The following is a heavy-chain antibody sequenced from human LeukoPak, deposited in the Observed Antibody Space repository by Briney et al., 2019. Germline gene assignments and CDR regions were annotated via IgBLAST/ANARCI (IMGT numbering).Heavy chain of an antibody. CDR1: VFTLRVYW. Sequence: GGSLRLSCAPPVFTLRVYWMTWVRAVPGKGLECVSNVGKDGSDKNDVDSVEGRFTISRDNAKKSLDLEKNSLRVEDTALYYCAKGGTWELLRVFENWGQGTLVTVSS. CDR3: AKGGTWELLRVFEN. D-gene: IGHD1-26*01. V-gene: IGHV3-7*01. J-gene: IGHJ4*02. CDR2: VGKDGSDK.